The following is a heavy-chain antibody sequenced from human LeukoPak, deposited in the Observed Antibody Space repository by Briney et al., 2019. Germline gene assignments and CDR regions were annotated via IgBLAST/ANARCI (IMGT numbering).Heavy chain of an antibody. CDR2: IYHSGST. J-gene: IGHJ3*02. D-gene: IGHD3-22*01. CDR3: ARGPYSYDSSGAFDI. V-gene: IGHV4-38-2*02. Sequence: SETLSLTCTVSGYSISSGYYWGWIRQPPGKGLEWIGSIYHSGSTYYNPSLKSRVTISVDTSRNQFSLKLSSVTAADTAVYFCARGPYSYDSSGAFDIWGQGTMVTVSS. CDR1: GYSISSGYY.